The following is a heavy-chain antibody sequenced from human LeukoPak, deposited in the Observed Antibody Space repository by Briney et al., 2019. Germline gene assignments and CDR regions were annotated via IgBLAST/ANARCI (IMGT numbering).Heavy chain of an antibody. D-gene: IGHD5-24*01. CDR1: GGSISNYY. J-gene: IGHJ4*02. Sequence: SETLSLTCTVSGGSISNYYWSWIRQPPGKGLEWLGFIHYSGSTNYNPSLKSRVTLSVETSKNQVSLKMPSVTAADTAVYYGARGDDYYPGKFDYWGQGTLVTVSS. V-gene: IGHV4-59*08. CDR2: IHYSGST. CDR3: ARGDDYYPGKFDY.